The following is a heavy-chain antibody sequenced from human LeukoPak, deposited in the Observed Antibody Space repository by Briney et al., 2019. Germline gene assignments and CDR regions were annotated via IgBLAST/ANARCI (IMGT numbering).Heavy chain of an antibody. D-gene: IGHD6-13*01. CDR2: IYPGGSDT. Sequence: GESLKISCKGSGYSFTSYWIGWVRQMPGKGLEWMGIIYPGGSDTRYSPSFQGQVTISADKSISTAYLQWSSLKASDTAMYYCASRESGIAAAAPTSFDYWGQGTLVTVSS. V-gene: IGHV5-51*01. CDR1: GYSFTSYW. CDR3: ASRESGIAAAAPTSFDY. J-gene: IGHJ4*02.